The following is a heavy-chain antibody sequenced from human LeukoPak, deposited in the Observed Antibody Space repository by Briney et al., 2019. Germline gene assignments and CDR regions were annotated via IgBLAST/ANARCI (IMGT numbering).Heavy chain of an antibody. Sequence: GGSLRLSCAASEFSVGSNYMTWVRQAPGKGLEWVSLIYSGGSTYYADSVKGRFTISRDNSKNTLYLQMNSLRAEDTAVYYCAKGDRYGGNGYFDYWGQGTLVTVSS. J-gene: IGHJ4*02. CDR2: IYSGGST. D-gene: IGHD4-23*01. CDR1: EFSVGSNY. V-gene: IGHV3-53*01. CDR3: AKGDRYGGNGYFDY.